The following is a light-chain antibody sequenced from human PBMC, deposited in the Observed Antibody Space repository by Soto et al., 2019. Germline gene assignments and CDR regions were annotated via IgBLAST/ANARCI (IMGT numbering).Light chain of an antibody. Sequence: DIQMTQSPSALSASVGDRATIACRASQSISSWLAWYQQKPGKAPKLLIYGASSLQSGVPSRFSGSGSGTDFTLTISNLQPEDFATYYCQQANSFPISFGQGTRLEIK. CDR1: QSISSW. CDR3: QQANSFPIS. V-gene: IGKV1-12*01. CDR2: GAS. J-gene: IGKJ5*01.